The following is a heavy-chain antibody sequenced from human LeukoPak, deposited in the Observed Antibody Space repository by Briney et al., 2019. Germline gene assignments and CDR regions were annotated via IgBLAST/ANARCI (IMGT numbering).Heavy chain of an antibody. J-gene: IGHJ3*02. Sequence: PSETLSLTCTVSGDSISSSSYYWGWIRQPPGKELEWIGSIYYSGSTYYNPSLNSRVTISVDTSKNQFSLKLSSVTAADTAVYYCERDYLGGNPDAFDIWGQGTMVTVSS. CDR3: ERDYLGGNPDAFDI. CDR2: IYYSGST. D-gene: IGHD4-23*01. CDR1: GDSISSSSYY. V-gene: IGHV4-39*07.